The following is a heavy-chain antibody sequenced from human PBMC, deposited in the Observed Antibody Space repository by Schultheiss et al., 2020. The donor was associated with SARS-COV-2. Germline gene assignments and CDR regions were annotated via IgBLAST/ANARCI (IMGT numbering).Heavy chain of an antibody. CDR2: IIPIFGTA. V-gene: IGHV1-69*13. J-gene: IGHJ6*02. D-gene: IGHD4-17*01. CDR3: ARKGYGDYVGDYYYYGMDV. Sequence: SVKVSCKASGYTFTGYYMHWVRQAPGKGLEWMGGIIPIFGTANYAQKFQGRVTITADESTSTAYMELSSLRSEDTAVYYCARKGYGDYVGDYYYYGMDVWGQGTTVTVSS. CDR1: GYTFTGYY.